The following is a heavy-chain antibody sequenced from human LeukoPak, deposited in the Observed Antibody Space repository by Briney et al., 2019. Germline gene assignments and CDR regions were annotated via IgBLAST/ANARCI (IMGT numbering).Heavy chain of an antibody. CDR1: GGTFSSYA. J-gene: IGHJ6*03. D-gene: IGHD6-13*01. CDR3: ARSIAAADYYYYVDV. V-gene: IGHV1-69*05. Sequence: ASVKVSCKASGGTFSSYAISWVRQAPGQGLEWMGGIIPIFGTANYAQKFQGRVTITTDESTSTAYMELSSLRSEDTAVYYCARSIAAADYYYYVDVWGKGTTVTVSS. CDR2: IIPIFGTA.